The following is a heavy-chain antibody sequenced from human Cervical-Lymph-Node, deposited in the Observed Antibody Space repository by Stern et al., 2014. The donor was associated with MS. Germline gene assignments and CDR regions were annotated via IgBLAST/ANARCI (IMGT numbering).Heavy chain of an antibody. D-gene: IGHD6-19*01. CDR3: ARYSRGWSGENDY. J-gene: IGHJ4*02. Sequence: VQLVESGSEFKKPGASVKVSCKASGYTFTDYAMNWVRQAPGQGLEWLGWLNTDTGEPTYAEGLTGRFVFSLDTSVSTAYLQISSLKAEDSGMYYCARYSRGWSGENDYWGQGTLVTVSS. V-gene: IGHV7-4-1*02. CDR1: GYTFTDYA. CDR2: LNTDTGEP.